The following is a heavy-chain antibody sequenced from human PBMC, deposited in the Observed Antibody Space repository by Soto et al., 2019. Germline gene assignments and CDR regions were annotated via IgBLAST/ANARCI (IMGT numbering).Heavy chain of an antibody. D-gene: IGHD2-21*01. CDR1: GGTFNNHL. CDR2: IIPMYGSA. V-gene: IGHV1-69*13. CDR3: ARALQLDYLHGLDV. J-gene: IGHJ6*02. Sequence: SVKVSCKASGGTFNNHLVTWVRQAPGQGLEWLGGIIPMYGSAHYAQKFQGRVVITAEESTGTAYMELSSLRSDDTATFFCARALQLDYLHGLDVWGQGTTVTVSS.